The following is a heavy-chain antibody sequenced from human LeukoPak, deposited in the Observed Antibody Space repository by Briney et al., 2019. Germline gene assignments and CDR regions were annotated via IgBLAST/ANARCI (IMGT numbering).Heavy chain of an antibody. D-gene: IGHD3-10*01. CDR2: IRYDGSNK. CDR3: AKLKDYYGSGSHITRSFDY. Sequence: GGALRLSCAASGFTFSSYGVHWVRQAPGKGLEGVAFIRYDGSNKYYADSVKGRFTISRDNSKNTLYLQMNSLRAEDTAVYYCAKLKDYYGSGSHITRSFDYWGQGTLVTVSS. V-gene: IGHV3-30*02. J-gene: IGHJ4*02. CDR1: GFTFSSYG.